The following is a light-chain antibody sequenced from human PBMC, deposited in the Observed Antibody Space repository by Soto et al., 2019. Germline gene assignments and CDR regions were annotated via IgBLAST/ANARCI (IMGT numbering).Light chain of an antibody. CDR1: SSDVGGYNY. Sequence: QSVLTQPASVSGSPGQSITISCTGTSSDVGGYNYVSWYQHHPGKAPKLMIYEVSNRPSGVSTRFSGSKSGNTASLTISGLQAEDEADYYCSSYTSTRVFGGGTQLTVL. CDR3: SSYTSTRV. J-gene: IGLJ3*02. CDR2: EVS. V-gene: IGLV2-14*01.